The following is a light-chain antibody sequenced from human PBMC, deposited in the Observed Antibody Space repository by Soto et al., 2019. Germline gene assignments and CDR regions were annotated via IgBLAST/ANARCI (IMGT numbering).Light chain of an antibody. CDR1: SSDIGIYDF. CDR2: QVN. Sequence: QSALTQPPSASGSPGQSVTISCTGTSSDIGIYDFVSWYQQHPGKAPKVIIYQVNKRPYGVPDRFSGSKSGNTASLTVSGLRPEDVADYFCSSFAGSGSPYVFGTGTQLTVL. CDR3: SSFAGSGSPYV. V-gene: IGLV2-8*01. J-gene: IGLJ1*01.